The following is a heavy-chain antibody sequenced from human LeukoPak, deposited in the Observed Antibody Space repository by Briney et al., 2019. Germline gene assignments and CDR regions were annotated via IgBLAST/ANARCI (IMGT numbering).Heavy chain of an antibody. CDR1: GFTFGDYA. CDR2: IRSKAYGGTT. Sequence: PGGPLRLSCTASGFTFGDYAMSWFRQAPGKGLEWVGFIRSKAYGGTTEYAASVKGRFTISRDDSKSIAYLQMNSLKTEDTAVYYCTRAAAAGNNWFDPWGQGTLVTVSS. D-gene: IGHD6-13*01. V-gene: IGHV3-49*03. CDR3: TRAAAAGNNWFDP. J-gene: IGHJ5*02.